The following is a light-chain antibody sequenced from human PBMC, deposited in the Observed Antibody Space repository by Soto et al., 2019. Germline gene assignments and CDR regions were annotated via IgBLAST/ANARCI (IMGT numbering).Light chain of an antibody. Sequence: ITQSPATLSVSPGERATLSGRASQSVTSNYLAWYQQTNGKPPRLLIYGVSSRDTGVPDRFSGPRSGTDFTLTLSRLETEDFEVYYCQQYTDWPLTFGQGTKVDIK. CDR2: GVS. CDR3: QQYTDWPLT. V-gene: IGKV3-20*01. CDR1: QSVTSNY. J-gene: IGKJ1*01.